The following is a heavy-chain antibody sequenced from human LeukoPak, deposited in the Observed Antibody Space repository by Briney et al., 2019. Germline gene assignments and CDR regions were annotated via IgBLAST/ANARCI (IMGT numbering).Heavy chain of an antibody. D-gene: IGHD6-13*01. CDR1: GFTFSSYA. Sequence: GGSLRLSCAASGFTFSSYAMSWVRQAPGKGLEWISAISGSGGSTYYADPVKGRFTISRDNSKNTLYLQMNSLRAEDTAVYDCAKTTGYSSSWYWFDPWGQGTLVTVSS. CDR3: AKTTGYSSSWYWFDP. J-gene: IGHJ5*02. CDR2: ISGSGGST. V-gene: IGHV3-23*01.